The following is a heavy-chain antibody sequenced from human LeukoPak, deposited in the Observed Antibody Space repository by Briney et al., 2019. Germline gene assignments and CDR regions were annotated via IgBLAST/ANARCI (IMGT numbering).Heavy chain of an antibody. CDR3: ARQDAKGVTPWVFDC. CDR1: GGSISGYY. D-gene: IGHD2-21*02. Sequence: SETLSLTCTISGGSISGYYWSWIRQPPGKGLEWIGYIYSSGGTTYNPSLESRVTISVDTSKNQFSLKLSSVTAADTAVYYCARQDAKGVTPWVFDCWGQGTLVTVSS. V-gene: IGHV4-59*08. CDR2: IYSSGGT. J-gene: IGHJ4*02.